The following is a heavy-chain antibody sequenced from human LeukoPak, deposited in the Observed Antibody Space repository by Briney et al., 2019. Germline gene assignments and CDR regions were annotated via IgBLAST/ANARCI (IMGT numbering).Heavy chain of an antibody. J-gene: IGHJ4*02. CDR1: GFSFSGHW. CDR2: INSDGSST. Sequence: GGSLRLSCTASGFSFSGHWMHWARQLPGKGLVWVSRINSDGSSTSYADSVKGRFTISRDNAKNTLYLQMNSLRAEDTAVYYCAREFDYYDSSGYVDYWGQGTLVTVSS. D-gene: IGHD3-22*01. V-gene: IGHV3-74*01. CDR3: AREFDYYDSSGYVDY.